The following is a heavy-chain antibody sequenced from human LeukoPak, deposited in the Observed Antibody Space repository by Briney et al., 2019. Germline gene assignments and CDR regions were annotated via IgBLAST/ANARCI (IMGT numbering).Heavy chain of an antibody. CDR1: GGSISSSSYY. CDR2: VYYSGIT. J-gene: IGHJ4*02. V-gene: IGHV4-39*01. CDR3: GRQSYDSSASPMFFDF. D-gene: IGHD3-22*01. Sequence: SETLSLTCTVSGGSISSSSYYWGCIRQPPGKGLEWIGTVYYSGITYYNPSLKSRVTISVDTSKNQFSLKLSSVTAADTAVYYCGRQSYDSSASPMFFDFWGQGTLVTVSS.